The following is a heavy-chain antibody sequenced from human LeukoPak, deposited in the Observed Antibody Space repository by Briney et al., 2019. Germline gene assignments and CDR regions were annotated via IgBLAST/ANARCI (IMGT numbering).Heavy chain of an antibody. CDR2: INHSGST. D-gene: IGHD3-10*01. Sequence: SETLSLTCAVYGGSFSGYYWSWIRQPPGKGLEWIGEINHSGSTNYNPSLKSRVTISVDTSKNQFSLKLSSVTAADTAVYYCARVGSGSYRDYWGQGTPVTVSS. CDR3: ARVGSGSYRDY. CDR1: GGSFSGYY. V-gene: IGHV4-34*01. J-gene: IGHJ4*02.